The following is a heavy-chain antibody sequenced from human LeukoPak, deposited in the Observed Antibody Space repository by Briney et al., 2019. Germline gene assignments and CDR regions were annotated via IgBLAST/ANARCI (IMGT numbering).Heavy chain of an antibody. CDR2: IRYDGGIK. CDR1: GFTFTTYG. J-gene: IGHJ4*02. Sequence: GGSLRLSCAASGFTFTTYGMHWVRQAPGKGLEWVAYIRYDGGIKYYADSVKGRFAISRDNSKNTLYLQVNSLRAEDTAVYYCATGFRYNILTGHKETLGKLDYWGQGTLVTVSS. CDR3: ATGFRYNILTGHKETLGKLDY. D-gene: IGHD3-9*01. V-gene: IGHV3-30*02.